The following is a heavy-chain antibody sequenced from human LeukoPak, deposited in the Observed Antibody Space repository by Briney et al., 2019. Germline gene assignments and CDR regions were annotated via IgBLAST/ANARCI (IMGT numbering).Heavy chain of an antibody. CDR1: GFPFNNYW. CDR3: VRDLVDPADY. D-gene: IGHD2-8*02. J-gene: IGHJ4*02. V-gene: IGHV3-74*01. Sequence: PGGSLRLSCAASGFPFNNYWMHWVRHAPGKGLVWVSRINNDGSYTNYADSVKGRFTISRDNAKNTVYLQMNSLRAEDTAVFYCVRDLVDPADYCGQGTLVTVSS. CDR2: INNDGSYT.